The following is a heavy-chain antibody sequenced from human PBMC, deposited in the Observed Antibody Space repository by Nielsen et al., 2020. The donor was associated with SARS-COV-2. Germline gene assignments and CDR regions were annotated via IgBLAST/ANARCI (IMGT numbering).Heavy chain of an antibody. CDR2: INHSGST. Sequence: WIRQPPGKGLEWIGEINHSGSTNYNPSLKSRVTISVDTSKNQFSLKLSSVTAADTAVYYCASDLRGRDFDYWGQGTLVTVSS. CDR3: ASDLRGRDFDY. J-gene: IGHJ4*02. D-gene: IGHD3/OR15-3a*01. V-gene: IGHV4-34*01.